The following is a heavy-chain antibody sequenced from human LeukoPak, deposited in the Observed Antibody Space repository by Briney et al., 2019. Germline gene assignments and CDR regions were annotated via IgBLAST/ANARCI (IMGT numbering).Heavy chain of an antibody. D-gene: IGHD2-15*01. CDR2: IRSDSTII. CDR3: ARNGALGDCSGGSCPLDY. CDR1: GFAFSTYS. Sequence: GGSLRLSCAASGFAFSTYSMDWLRQAPGKGLEWVSYIRSDSTIIHYADSVKGRFTMSRDNGKNSLYLQMNSLRPEETAVYYCARNGALGDCSGGSCPLDYWGQGTLVSVSS. V-gene: IGHV3-48*01. J-gene: IGHJ4*02.